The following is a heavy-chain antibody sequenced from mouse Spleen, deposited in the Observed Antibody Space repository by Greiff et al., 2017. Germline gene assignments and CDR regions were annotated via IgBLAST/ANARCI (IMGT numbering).Heavy chain of an antibody. Sequence: VQLQQPGAELVKPGASVKLSCKASGYTFTSYWMHWVKQRPGQGLEWIGEINPSNGRTNYNEKFKSKATLTVDKSSSTAYMQLSSLTSEDSAVYYCAREVYDGYYGGAMDYWGQGTSVTVSS. D-gene: IGHD2-3*01. CDR1: GYTFTSYW. V-gene: IGHV1S81*02. CDR2: INPSNGRT. CDR3: AREVYDGYYGGAMDY. J-gene: IGHJ4*01.